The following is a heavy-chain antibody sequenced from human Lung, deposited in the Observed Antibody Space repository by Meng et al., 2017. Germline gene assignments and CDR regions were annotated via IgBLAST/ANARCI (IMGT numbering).Heavy chain of an antibody. Sequence: LVELGGGVVQPGGSLGLSCAASGFTFNTYAMHWVRQAPGKGLEWVSLMSFDGAQIYYSDSVRGRFTISRDNSKNTLYLQMNSLRAEDTAVYYCARDKPPNDVWGRGTLVTVSS. V-gene: IGHV3-30*01. CDR2: MSFDGAQI. CDR1: GFTFNTYA. CDR3: ARDKPPNDV. J-gene: IGHJ2*01.